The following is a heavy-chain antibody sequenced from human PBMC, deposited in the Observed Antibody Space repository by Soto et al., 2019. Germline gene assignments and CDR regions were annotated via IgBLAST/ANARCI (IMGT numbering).Heavy chain of an antibody. D-gene: IGHD2-15*01. CDR2: IYYSGST. CDR1: GGSISSYY. Sequence: SETLSLTCTVSGGSISSYYWSWIRQPPGKGLEWIGYIYYSGSTNYNPSLKSRVTISVDTSKNQFSLKLSSVTAADTAVYYCARDSSLFDYWGQGTLVTVSS. CDR3: ARDSSLFDY. V-gene: IGHV4-59*01. J-gene: IGHJ4*02.